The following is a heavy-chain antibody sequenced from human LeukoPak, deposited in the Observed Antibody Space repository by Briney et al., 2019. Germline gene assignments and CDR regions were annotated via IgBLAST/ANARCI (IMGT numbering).Heavy chain of an antibody. V-gene: IGHV4-59*01. CDR1: GISISRYY. CDR3: ARAPDNWNYDHFDY. Sequence: PSETLSLTCTVSGISISRYYWSWIRQPPGKGLEWIGYIYYSGSTNYNPSLKSRVTISVDTSKNQFSLKLSSVTAADTAVYYCARAPDNWNYDHFDYWGQGTLVTVSS. J-gene: IGHJ4*02. D-gene: IGHD1-7*01. CDR2: IYYSGST.